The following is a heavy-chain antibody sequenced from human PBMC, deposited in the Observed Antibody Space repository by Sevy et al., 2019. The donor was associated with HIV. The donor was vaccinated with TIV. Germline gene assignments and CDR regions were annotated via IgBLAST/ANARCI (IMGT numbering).Heavy chain of an antibody. CDR1: GITFSTSG. V-gene: IGHV3-30*18. Sequence: GGSLRLSCVVSGITFSTSGMHWVRQAPGKGLEWVAVISYHGRDKFYADSVKGRSTISRDNSKNILYLQMISLRAEDTAVYYCGKDLTGYNGMDVWGQGTMVTVSS. CDR3: GKDLTGYNGMDV. CDR2: ISYHGRDK. D-gene: IGHD3-9*01. J-gene: IGHJ6*02.